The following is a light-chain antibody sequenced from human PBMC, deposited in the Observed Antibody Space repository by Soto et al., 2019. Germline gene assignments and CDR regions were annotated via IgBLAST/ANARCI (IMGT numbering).Light chain of an antibody. Sequence: DIQLTQSPSFLSASVGDRVTITCRASQGISGYLAWYQQKPGKAPKLLIYAASTLQSGVPSRFSGSGSGTEFTLTISSLQPEDFATYYCQQLNSYPLTFGGGTKLEIK. J-gene: IGKJ4*01. CDR3: QQLNSYPLT. CDR1: QGISGY. V-gene: IGKV1-9*01. CDR2: AAS.